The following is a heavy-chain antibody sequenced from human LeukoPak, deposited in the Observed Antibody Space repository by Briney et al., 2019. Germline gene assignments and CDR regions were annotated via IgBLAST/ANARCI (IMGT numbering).Heavy chain of an antibody. D-gene: IGHD1-1*01. CDR2: IGTAGDT. Sequence: GGSLRPSCAASGFTFSDYDMHWVRQPTGKGLEWVAAIGTAGDTYYTGSVKGRFTISRENAKNSLYLQMNSLRAGDTAVYYCARVAKERVGGVYYFDYWGQGTLVTVSS. V-gene: IGHV3-13*01. CDR3: ARVAKERVGGVYYFDY. CDR1: GFTFSDYD. J-gene: IGHJ4*02.